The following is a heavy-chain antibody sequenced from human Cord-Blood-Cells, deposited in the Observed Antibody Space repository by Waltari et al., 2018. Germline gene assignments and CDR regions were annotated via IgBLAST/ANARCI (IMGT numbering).Heavy chain of an antibody. J-gene: IGHJ4*02. CDR1: GFSFSNAW. CDR2: IKRKADGGTT. V-gene: IGHV3-15*01. Sequence: EVQLVESGGGLVKPGGSLRLSCAASGFSFSNAWVSWVRQAPGKGLEWVGRIKRKADGGTTDYAAPVKGRFTISRDDSKNTLYLQMNSLKTEDTAVYYCTTANYWGQGTLVTVSS. CDR3: TTANY.